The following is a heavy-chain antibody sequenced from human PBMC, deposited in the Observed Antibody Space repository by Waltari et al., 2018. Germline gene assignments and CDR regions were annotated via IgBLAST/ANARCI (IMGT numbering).Heavy chain of an antibody. CDR1: GLLVSNRY. J-gene: IGHJ3*01. Sequence: QLVQSGGDLIQPGGSLRLSCKASGLLVSNRYMIWVRQAPGKGLEGLSVTDVGCDTGYAAAVEGRFPVSRDSSENTIFLQMNSLRPEDTAVYYCARDGDYYDFNADHDVFDVWGQGTTVHVSS. CDR2: TDVGCDT. D-gene: IGHD3-22*01. V-gene: IGHV3-53*01. CDR3: ARDGDYYDFNADHDVFDV.